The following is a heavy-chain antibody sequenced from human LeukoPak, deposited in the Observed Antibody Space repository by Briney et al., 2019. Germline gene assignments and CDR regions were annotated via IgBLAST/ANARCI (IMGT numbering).Heavy chain of an antibody. Sequence: SETLSLTCTVSGGSIGSYYWSWIRQPAGKGLEWIGRIYSTGSTNYNPSLKSRVTMSVDTSKNQFSLRLRSVTAANTAVYYCARQIASAGTAGFDFWGQGALVTVSS. V-gene: IGHV4-4*07. J-gene: IGHJ4*02. CDR2: IYSTGST. CDR1: GGSIGSYY. CDR3: ARQIASAGTAGFDF. D-gene: IGHD6-13*01.